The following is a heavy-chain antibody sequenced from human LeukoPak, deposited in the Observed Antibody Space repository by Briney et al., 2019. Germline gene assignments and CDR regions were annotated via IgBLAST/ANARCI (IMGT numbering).Heavy chain of an antibody. D-gene: IGHD3-10*01. CDR1: GGSISSYY. J-gene: IGHJ4*02. Sequence: PSETLSLTCTVSGGSISSYYWSWIRQPPGKGLEWIGYIYYSGSTNYNPSLKSRVTISVDTSKNQFSLELSSVTAADTAVYYFARGPRNVYYGSGSSFDFWGQGTLVTVSS. V-gene: IGHV4-59*01. CDR3: ARGPRNVYYGSGSSFDF. CDR2: IYYSGST.